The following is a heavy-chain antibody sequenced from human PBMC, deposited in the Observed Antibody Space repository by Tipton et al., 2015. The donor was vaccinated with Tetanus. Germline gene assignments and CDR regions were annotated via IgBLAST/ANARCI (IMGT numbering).Heavy chain of an antibody. CDR1: DGSISSFY. Sequence: TLSLTCTVSDGSISSFYWSWIRQSPGRGLEWIGYIYYTGNTNYNPSLKNRVTISADTTKKQFSLNLRSVTAADTAVYYCAGLPVGGGYSAHHYFLHWGQGTLVTVSS. D-gene: IGHD4-23*01. CDR3: AGLPVGGGYSAHHYFLH. CDR2: IYYTGNT. J-gene: IGHJ4*02. V-gene: IGHV4-59*01.